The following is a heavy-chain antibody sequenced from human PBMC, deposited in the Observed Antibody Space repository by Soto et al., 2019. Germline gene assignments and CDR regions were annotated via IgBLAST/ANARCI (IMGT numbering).Heavy chain of an antibody. D-gene: IGHD2-8*02. CDR1: GFTFSSYG. Sequence: QPGGSLRLSCAASGFTFSSYGMHWVRQAPGKGLEWVAVISYDGSNKYYADSVKGRFTISRDNSKNTLYLQMNSLRAEDTAVYYCAKGEPGWWKSYYYYGMDVWGQGTTVTVSS. J-gene: IGHJ6*02. V-gene: IGHV3-30*18. CDR2: ISYDGSNK. CDR3: AKGEPGWWKSYYYYGMDV.